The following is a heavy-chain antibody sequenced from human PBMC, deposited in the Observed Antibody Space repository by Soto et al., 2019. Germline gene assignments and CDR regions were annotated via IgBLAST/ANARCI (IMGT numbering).Heavy chain of an antibody. Sequence: GASVKVSCKASGYTFTSRSIHWVRQAPGQRLEWMGWINGDNDNTRYSQKFQGRVTITRDIPANTAYMELSSLRSEDTAMYYCARDSFDTFGYHHFDFWGQGTLVTVSS. CDR3: ARDSFDTFGYHHFDF. V-gene: IGHV1-3*01. J-gene: IGHJ5*01. CDR1: GYTFTSRS. D-gene: IGHD3-22*01. CDR2: INGDNDNT.